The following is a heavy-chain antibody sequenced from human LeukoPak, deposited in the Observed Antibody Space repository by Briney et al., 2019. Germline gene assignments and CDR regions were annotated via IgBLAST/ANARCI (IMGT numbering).Heavy chain of an antibody. J-gene: IGHJ4*02. CDR3: ARMIAAAGTWWGYFDY. CDR2: INPNSGGT. CDR1: GYTFTGYY. D-gene: IGHD6-13*01. V-gene: IGHV1-2*02. Sequence: ASVKVSCKASGYTFTGYYMHWVRQAPGQGLEWMGWINPNSGGTNYAQKFQGRVTMTRDTSISTAYMELSRLRSDDTAVYYCARMIAAAGTWWGYFDYWGQGTLVTVSS.